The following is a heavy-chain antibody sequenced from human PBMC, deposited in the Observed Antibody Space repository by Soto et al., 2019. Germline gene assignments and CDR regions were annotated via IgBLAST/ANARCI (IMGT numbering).Heavy chain of an antibody. Sequence: ASVKVSCKASGYTFTGYYLHWVRQAPGQGLEWLGWINPNSGGTNYAQKFQGRVTMTMDTSISTAYMELTSLSSEDTAVYYCASDYPLLVARITPNWFDPWGQGTLVTVSS. V-gene: IGHV1-2*02. CDR3: ASDYPLLVARITPNWFDP. CDR1: GYTFTGYY. D-gene: IGHD5-12*01. CDR2: INPNSGGT. J-gene: IGHJ5*02.